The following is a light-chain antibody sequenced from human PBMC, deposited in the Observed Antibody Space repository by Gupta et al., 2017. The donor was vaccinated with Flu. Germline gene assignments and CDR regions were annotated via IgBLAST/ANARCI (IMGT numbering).Light chain of an antibody. CDR1: QSISNY. Sequence: DIQMHQSPSSLSSSVGDSVTITCRASQSISNYLNWYQRKPGEAPKILISAASILQNGVPSRFRGSGSWTDFTLTIGSLQPEDFATYYCQQCFGDPRTFGQGTKVEIK. J-gene: IGKJ1*01. CDR3: QQCFGDPRT. CDR2: AAS. V-gene: IGKV1-39*01.